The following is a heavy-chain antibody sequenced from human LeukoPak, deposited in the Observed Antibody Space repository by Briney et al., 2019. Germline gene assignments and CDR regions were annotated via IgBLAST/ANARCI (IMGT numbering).Heavy chain of an antibody. CDR3: VRDGEGAAISVNYWFDP. V-gene: IGHV1-8*01. CDR1: GFTFTGYD. J-gene: IGHJ5*02. Sequence: ASVKVSCKASGFTFTGYDINWVRQASGQGLEWMGWMNPNNGNTGYAQKFQGRVTMTGDTSISTAYMELRGLRSEDTAVYYCVRDGEGAAISVNYWFDPWGQGTLVTVSS. CDR2: MNPNNGNT. D-gene: IGHD2-2*02.